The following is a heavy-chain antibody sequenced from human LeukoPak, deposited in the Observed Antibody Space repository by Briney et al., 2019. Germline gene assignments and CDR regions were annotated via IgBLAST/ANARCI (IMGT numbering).Heavy chain of an antibody. J-gene: IGHJ2*01. V-gene: IGHV1-2*02. CDR3: ARDPYGTWYFDL. CDR1: GYTFTGYY. Sequence: ASVKVSCKASGYTFTGYYMHWVRQAPGQGLEWMGWINPNSGGTNYAQKFQGRVTMTRDTSISTAYMELSRLRSDDTAAYYCARDPYGTWYFDLWGRGTLVTVSS. D-gene: IGHD3-10*01. CDR2: INPNSGGT.